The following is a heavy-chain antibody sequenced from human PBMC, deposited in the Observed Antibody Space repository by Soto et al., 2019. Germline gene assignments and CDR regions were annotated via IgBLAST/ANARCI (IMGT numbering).Heavy chain of an antibody. V-gene: IGHV3-23*01. CDR3: AKATLIDCGGDCYSDPYGMDV. J-gene: IGHJ6*02. D-gene: IGHD2-21*02. Sequence: PGGSLRLSCAASGFTFSSYAMSWVRQAPGKGLEWVSAISGSGGSTYYADSVKGRFTISRDNSKNTLYLQMNSLRAEDTAVYYCAKATLIDCGGDCYSDPYGMDVWGQGTTVTVSS. CDR2: ISGSGGST. CDR1: GFTFSSYA.